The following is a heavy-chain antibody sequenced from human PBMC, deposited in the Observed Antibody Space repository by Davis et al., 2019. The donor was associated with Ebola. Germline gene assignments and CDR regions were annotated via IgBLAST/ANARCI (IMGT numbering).Heavy chain of an antibody. CDR1: GYLFPSYG. CDR2: LSAGNGDT. J-gene: IGHJ4*02. CDR3: ARSNSWFRDI. Sequence: AASVKVSCKASGYLFPSYGMFWVRQAPGQRLEWVGSLSAGNGDTEYSHKFQGRVTITRDTSANTAYLELSSLRSEDTAVYYCARSNSWFRDIWGQGTQVIVSS. V-gene: IGHV1-3*01. D-gene: IGHD3-10*01.